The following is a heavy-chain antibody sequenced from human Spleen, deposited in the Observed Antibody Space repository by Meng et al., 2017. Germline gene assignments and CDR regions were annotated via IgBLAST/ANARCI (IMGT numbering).Heavy chain of an antibody. J-gene: IGHJ4*02. CDR1: GGSVRSGSYY. V-gene: IGHV4-61*03. CDR3: ARSSAGIVGASFDK. CDR2: IYYSGST. Sequence: QGQLQQWGAGVLKPSETLSLTCSVSGGSVRSGSYYWSWIRQSPGKGREWLGYIYYSGSTDYNPSFKSRVTISIDTSRNHFTLKVNSVTAADTAVYYCARSSAGIVGASFDKWGQGTLVTVSS. D-gene: IGHD1-26*01.